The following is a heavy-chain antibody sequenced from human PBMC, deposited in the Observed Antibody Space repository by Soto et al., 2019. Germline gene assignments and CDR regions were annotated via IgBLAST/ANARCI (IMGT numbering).Heavy chain of an antibody. CDR1: GYTFTSYG. CDR2: ISAYNGNT. CDR3: AGERSALPGARDAMDV. Sequence: VKVSCKASGYTFTSYGISWVRQAPGQGLEWMGWISAYNGNTNYAQKLQGRVTMTTDTSTSTAYMELRSLRSDDTAIYYCAGERSALPGARDAMDVWGQGTTVTVSS. V-gene: IGHV1-18*01. J-gene: IGHJ6*02. D-gene: IGHD1-26*01.